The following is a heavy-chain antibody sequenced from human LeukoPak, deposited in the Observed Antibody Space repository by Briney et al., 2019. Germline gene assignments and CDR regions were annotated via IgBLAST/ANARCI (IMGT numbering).Heavy chain of an antibody. V-gene: IGHV4-31*03. CDR2: IYYSGST. Sequence: PSETLSLTCTVSGGSISSGGYYWSWIRQHPGKGLEWIGYIYYSGSTYYNPSLKSRVTISVDTSKNQFSLKLSSVTAADTAVYYCARVSIPTKYCSGGSCYEVGFDYWGQGTLVTVSS. D-gene: IGHD2-15*01. J-gene: IGHJ4*02. CDR3: ARVSIPTKYCSGGSCYEVGFDY. CDR1: GGSISSGGYY.